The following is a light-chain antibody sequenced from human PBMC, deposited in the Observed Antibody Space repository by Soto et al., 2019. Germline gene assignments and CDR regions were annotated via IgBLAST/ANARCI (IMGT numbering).Light chain of an antibody. J-gene: IGKJ5*01. Sequence: EIVMTQSPATLSVSPGERVTLSCRASRSVSNNLAWHQQRPGQAPRLLIYGASTRATGIPARFSGSWSGTEFTLTISSLQSEVSAVYYCQQYNNWPLTFGQGTRLQI. V-gene: IGKV3-15*01. CDR3: QQYNNWPLT. CDR2: GAS. CDR1: RSVSNN.